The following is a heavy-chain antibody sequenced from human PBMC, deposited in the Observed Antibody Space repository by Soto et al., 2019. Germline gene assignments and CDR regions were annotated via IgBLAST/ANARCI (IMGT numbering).Heavy chain of an antibody. Sequence: EVQLLDSGGALVQPGGSLRLSCTASGFTFSSSAMSWVRQSPGKGLEWVSAISDGNGDSTYYAGSVKGRFTISRDNTKNAMYLERNNLGADDTAVYYCSKGGGGDHGYWGQGTLVTVSS. J-gene: IGHJ4*02. CDR1: GFTFSSSA. CDR2: ISDGNGDST. V-gene: IGHV3-23*01. D-gene: IGHD2-21*02. CDR3: SKGGGGDHGY.